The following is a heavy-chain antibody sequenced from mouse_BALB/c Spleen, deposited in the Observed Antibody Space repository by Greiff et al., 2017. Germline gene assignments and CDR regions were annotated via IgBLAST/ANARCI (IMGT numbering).Heavy chain of an antibody. J-gene: IGHJ3*01. CDR1: GYTFTSYW. CDR2: IAPGSGST. Sequence: DLVKPGASVKLSCKASGYTFTSYWINWIKQRPGQGLEWIGCIAPGSGSTYYNEMFKGKATLTVDTSSSTAYIQLSSLSSEDSAVYVCARDWDYSSYVADWGQGTPGTVSA. V-gene: IGHV1S41*01. CDR3: ARDWDYSSYVAD. D-gene: IGHD2-5*01.